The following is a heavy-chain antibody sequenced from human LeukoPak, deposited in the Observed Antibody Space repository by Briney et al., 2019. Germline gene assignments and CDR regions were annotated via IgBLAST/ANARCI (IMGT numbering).Heavy chain of an antibody. D-gene: IGHD5-18*01. V-gene: IGHV4-59*08. CDR3: ARGGYSYASDPYFDS. CDR2: VYSSGST. J-gene: IGHJ4*02. CDR1: GDSISGYY. Sequence: SETLSLTCNVSGDSISGYYWSWIRQPPGMGLEWIGNVYSSGSTNYNPSLKSRVTISVDSSQLQFSLNLTSVTAADTAAYYCARGGYSYASDPYFDSRGQGTLVTVSS.